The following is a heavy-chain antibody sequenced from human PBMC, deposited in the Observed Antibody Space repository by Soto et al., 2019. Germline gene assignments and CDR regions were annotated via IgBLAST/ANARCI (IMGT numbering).Heavy chain of an antibody. CDR2: IHYSGRT. CDR1: GGSITSNY. CDR3: VRTAAGGGY. V-gene: IGHV4-59*01. Sequence: QVQLQESGPGLVKPSETLSLTCTVSGGSITSNYWSWIRQPPGKGLEWIGYIHYSGRTNYNPSLNSRATISVDTSKTQCSLTLNSATAADTAVYYCVRTAAGGGYWGQGTLVTVSS. D-gene: IGHD3-16*01. J-gene: IGHJ4*02.